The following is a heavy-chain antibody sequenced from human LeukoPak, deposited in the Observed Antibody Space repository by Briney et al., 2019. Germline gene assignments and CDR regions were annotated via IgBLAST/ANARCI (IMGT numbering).Heavy chain of an antibody. CDR2: IRYDGTNK. CDR3: ARTSAWILGYDY. J-gene: IGHJ4*02. CDR1: GFTFSSYG. Sequence: GGSLRLSCAASGFTFSSYGMHWVRQAPGKGLEWVTFIRYDGTNKYYADSVKGRFAISRDNSKNTLYLQMNILRAEDTAVYYCARTSAWILGYDYWGQGTLVTVSS. V-gene: IGHV3-30*02. D-gene: IGHD5-18*01.